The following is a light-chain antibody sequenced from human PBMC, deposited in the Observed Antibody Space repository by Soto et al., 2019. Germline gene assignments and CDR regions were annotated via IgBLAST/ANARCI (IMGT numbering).Light chain of an antibody. Sequence: DIQMTQSPSSLSASVGDRVTITCRASQGIGNDLGWYQQKPGKAPNRLIYAASSLQSGVPLRFSGSGSGTEFTLTISSLQPEDFATYYCLQHNSYPRTFGQGTKVEIK. CDR1: QGIGND. V-gene: IGKV1-17*01. CDR2: AAS. CDR3: LQHNSYPRT. J-gene: IGKJ1*01.